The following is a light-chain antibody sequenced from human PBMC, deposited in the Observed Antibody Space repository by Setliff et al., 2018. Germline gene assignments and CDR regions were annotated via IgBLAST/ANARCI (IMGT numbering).Light chain of an antibody. CDR3: SSYAVSNNGLV. Sequence: QSALTQPPSASGSPGQSVTISCTGSSSDVGGYKYVSWYQQHPGKATKLMIYEVSKRPSGVPDRFSGSKSGNTASLTVSGLQAEDEADYYCSSYAVSNNGLVFGTGTKVTVL. CDR2: EVS. CDR1: SSDVGGYKY. J-gene: IGLJ1*01. V-gene: IGLV2-8*01.